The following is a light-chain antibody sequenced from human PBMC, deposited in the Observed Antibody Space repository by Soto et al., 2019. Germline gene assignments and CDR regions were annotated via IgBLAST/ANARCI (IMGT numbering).Light chain of an antibody. V-gene: IGKV1-5*01. CDR2: DVS. Sequence: DVQMPQSPSTLPASVGDRVTITCRASQSISTWLGWYHQKPGRAPRRLIYDVSNLESGLPSRFTGSGSGTECTLTITRQQPEDFRIYDCQQYDSSRTFGQGAKVDLK. CDR1: QSISTW. CDR3: QQYDSSRT. J-gene: IGKJ1*01.